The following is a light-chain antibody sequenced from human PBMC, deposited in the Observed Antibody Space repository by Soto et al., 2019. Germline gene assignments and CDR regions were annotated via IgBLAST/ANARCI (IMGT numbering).Light chain of an antibody. J-gene: IGLJ2*01. CDR1: SSDVGGYNY. CDR2: DVS. Sequence: QAVVTQPASVSGSPGQSITISCTGTSSDVGGYNYVSWYQQHPGEAPKLMVYDVSYRPSGVSNRFSGSKSGNTASLTISGLQAEDEADYYCSSFTDSSTLVFGGGTKLTVL. V-gene: IGLV2-14*01. CDR3: SSFTDSSTLV.